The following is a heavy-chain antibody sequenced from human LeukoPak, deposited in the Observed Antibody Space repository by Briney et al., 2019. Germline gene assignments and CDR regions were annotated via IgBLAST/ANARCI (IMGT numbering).Heavy chain of an antibody. V-gene: IGHV7-4-1*02. Sequence: ASVKVSCKASGYTFTSYAMHWVRQAPGQRLEWMGWINTNTGNPTYAQGFTGRFVFSLDTSVSTAYLQISSLKAEDTAVYYCARANLWFGELSGAFDIWGQGTMVTVSS. D-gene: IGHD3-10*01. J-gene: IGHJ3*02. CDR1: GYTFTSYA. CDR3: ARANLWFGELSGAFDI. CDR2: INTNTGNP.